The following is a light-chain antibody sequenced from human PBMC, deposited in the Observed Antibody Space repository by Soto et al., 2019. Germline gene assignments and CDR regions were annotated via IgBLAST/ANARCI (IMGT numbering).Light chain of an antibody. CDR1: SSDVGDYNF. J-gene: IGLJ1*01. V-gene: IGLV2-14*03. CDR3: SSYTSSSSLL. CDR2: DVS. Sequence: QSALTQPASVSGSPGQSIAISCTGTSSDVGDYNFVSWYQQHPGKAPKLMIYDVSNRPSGVSDRFSGSESGNTASLTISGLQAEDEADYYCSSYTSSSSLLFGTGTKLTVL.